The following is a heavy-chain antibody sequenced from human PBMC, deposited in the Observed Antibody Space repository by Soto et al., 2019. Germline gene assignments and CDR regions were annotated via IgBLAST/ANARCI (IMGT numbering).Heavy chain of an antibody. J-gene: IGHJ4*02. CDR1: GLTFSSYS. CDR3: VMGYYFDY. CDR2: ISTSSTTI. Sequence: EVQLVESGGGLVQPGGSLRLSCAASGLTFSSYSMNWVRQAPGKALECVSDISTSSTTIHYADSVKGRFTISRDNAKNALYLQMNSLRAEDTAVHYCVMGYYFDYWGQGTLVTVSS. D-gene: IGHD2-8*01. V-gene: IGHV3-48*01.